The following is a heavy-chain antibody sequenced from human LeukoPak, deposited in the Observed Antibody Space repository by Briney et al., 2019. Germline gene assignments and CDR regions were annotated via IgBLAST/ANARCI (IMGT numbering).Heavy chain of an antibody. CDR1: GGSISSSNW. Sequence: SETLSLTCAVSGGSISSSNWWSWVRQPPGKGLEWIGEIYHSGSTNYNPSLKSRVTISVDKSKNQFSLKLSSVTAADTAVYYCASHAGIAAAGPDYWGQGTLVTVSS. D-gene: IGHD6-13*01. CDR3: ASHAGIAAAGPDY. V-gene: IGHV4-4*02. CDR2: IYHSGST. J-gene: IGHJ4*02.